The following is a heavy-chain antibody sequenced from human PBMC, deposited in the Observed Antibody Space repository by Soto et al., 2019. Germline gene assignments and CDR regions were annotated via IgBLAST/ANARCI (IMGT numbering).Heavy chain of an antibody. J-gene: IGHJ6*02. D-gene: IGHD2-15*01. Sequence: QVQLEQSGAEVKKPGDSMKVSCKASGYTFTTYGISWVRQAPGQGLEWMGWINGYNGNTDYPQKLQGRVTMPTDTSTSTAYMELRSLRSDDTAVYYCAREGSATYYYYGMDVWGQGTTVTVSS. CDR2: INGYNGNT. CDR3: AREGSATYYYYGMDV. V-gene: IGHV1-18*01. CDR1: GYTFTTYG.